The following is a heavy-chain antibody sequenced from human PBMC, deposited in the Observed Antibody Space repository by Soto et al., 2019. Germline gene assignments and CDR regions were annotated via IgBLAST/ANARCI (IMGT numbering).Heavy chain of an antibody. CDR3: ARMGIAARLSRAFDI. J-gene: IGHJ3*02. CDR1: GYSFTSYW. D-gene: IGHD6-6*01. CDR2: IYPGDSDT. Sequence: GESLKISCKGSGYSFTSYWIGWVRQMPGKGLEWMGIIYPGDSDTTYSPSFQGQVTMSADKSINTAYLQWSSLKASDTAMYYCARMGIAARLSRAFDIWSQGTMVTVSS. V-gene: IGHV5-51*01.